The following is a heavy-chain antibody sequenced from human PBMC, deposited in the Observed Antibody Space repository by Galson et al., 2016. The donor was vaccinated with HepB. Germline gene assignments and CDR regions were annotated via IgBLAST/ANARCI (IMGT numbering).Heavy chain of an antibody. CDR2: IYYSGSG. D-gene: IGHD3-16*01. J-gene: IGHJ4*02. Sequence: SETLSLTCNVSGGSIKSDCWSWIRRSPGKGLEWIGYIYYSGSGNFNPSLRSRVDMSVDGSQSRFSLKLTSATAADTAIYYCARAIYYESIQNWGPGILVTVSS. CDR1: GGSIKSDC. CDR3: ARAIYYESIQN. V-gene: IGHV4-59*01.